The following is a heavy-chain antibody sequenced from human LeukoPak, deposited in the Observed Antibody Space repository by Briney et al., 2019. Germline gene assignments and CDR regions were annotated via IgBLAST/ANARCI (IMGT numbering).Heavy chain of an antibody. CDR2: ISYDGSNK. Sequence: GGSLRLSCAASGFTFSSYGMHWVRQAPGKGLEWVAVISYDGSNKYYADSVKGRFTISRDNSKNTLYLQMNSLRAEDTAVYYCARGPDSSGWYEDGMDVWGQGTTVTVSS. D-gene: IGHD6-19*01. CDR1: GFTFSSYG. V-gene: IGHV3-30*03. J-gene: IGHJ6*02. CDR3: ARGPDSSGWYEDGMDV.